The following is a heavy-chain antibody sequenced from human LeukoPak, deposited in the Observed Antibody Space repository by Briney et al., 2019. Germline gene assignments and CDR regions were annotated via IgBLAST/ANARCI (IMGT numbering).Heavy chain of an antibody. J-gene: IGHJ4*02. D-gene: IGHD2-15*01. CDR3: GRRRIDCSDTGCYVDY. Sequence: GASVKVSCKASGYTFTCCYMHWVRQAPGQGLEWMGWINPNSGGTNYAQKFQGRVTMTRDTPINTAYMELSGLTSDDTAVYYCGRRRIDCSDTGCYVDYWGQGTLVTVSS. CDR2: INPNSGGT. V-gene: IGHV1-2*02. CDR1: GYTFTCCY.